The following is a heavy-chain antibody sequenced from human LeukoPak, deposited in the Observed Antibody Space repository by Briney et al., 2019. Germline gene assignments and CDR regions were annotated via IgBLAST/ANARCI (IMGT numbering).Heavy chain of an antibody. V-gene: IGHV1-46*01. Sequence: GASVKVSCTASGYTFTSYYMHWVRQAPGQGLEWMGIINPSGGSTSYAQKFQGRDTMNRDTSTSTVYMELSSLRSEYTAVYYCARNGLESEWFADIWGQGTMVTVSS. CDR1: GYTFTSYY. J-gene: IGHJ3*02. CDR3: ARNGLESEWFADI. D-gene: IGHD3-3*01. CDR2: INPSGGST.